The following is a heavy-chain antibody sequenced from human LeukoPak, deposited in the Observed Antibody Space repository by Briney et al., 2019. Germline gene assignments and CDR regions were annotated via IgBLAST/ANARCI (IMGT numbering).Heavy chain of an antibody. Sequence: ASETLSLTCTVSGGSISSSSYYWGWVRQAPGKGLEWVANIKQDGSEKYYVDSVKGRFTISRDNAKNSLYLQMNSLRAEDTAVYYCARESAAYCSGGSCYVVHYYYYGMDVWGQGTTVTVSS. V-gene: IGHV3-7*03. CDR1: GGSISSSSYY. J-gene: IGHJ6*02. D-gene: IGHD2-15*01. CDR3: ARESAAYCSGGSCYVVHYYYYGMDV. CDR2: IKQDGSEK.